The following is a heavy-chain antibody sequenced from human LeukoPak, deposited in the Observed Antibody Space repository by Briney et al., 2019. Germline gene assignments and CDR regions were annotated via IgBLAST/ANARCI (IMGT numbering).Heavy chain of an antibody. CDR2: ISYDGSNK. CDR1: GSTFSSYG. V-gene: IGHV3-30*18. J-gene: IGHJ6*02. CDR3: AKDGCGGDCYYAAYYYGMDV. D-gene: IGHD2-21*02. Sequence: GGSLRLSCAASGSTFSSYGMHWVRQAPGKGLEWVAVISYDGSNKYYADSVKGRFTISGDNSKNTLYLQMNSLRAEDTAVYYCAKDGCGGDCYYAAYYYGMDVWGQGTTVTVSS.